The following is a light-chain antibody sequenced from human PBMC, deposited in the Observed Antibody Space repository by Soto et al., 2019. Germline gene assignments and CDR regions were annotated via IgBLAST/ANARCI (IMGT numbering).Light chain of an antibody. Sequence: QAVVTQEPSFSVSPGGTVTLTCGLSSGSVSTNSCPSWYQQTPGQAPRTLIYSTNTRSSGVPDRFSGSILGNKAALTITGAQADDESNYYCVLYMGRGIVVFGGGTKLTVL. J-gene: IGLJ3*02. V-gene: IGLV8-61*01. CDR2: STN. CDR1: SGSVSTNSC. CDR3: VLYMGRGIVV.